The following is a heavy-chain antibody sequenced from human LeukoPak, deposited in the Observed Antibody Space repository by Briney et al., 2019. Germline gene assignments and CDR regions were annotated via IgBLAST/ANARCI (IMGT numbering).Heavy chain of an antibody. Sequence: PGRSLRLSCAASGLTFSSYAMSWVRQAPGKGLEWVANIKQDGSEKYYVDSVKGRFTISRDNAKNSLYLQMNSLRAEDTAVYYCARDRDFWSDYFGYDYWGQGTLVTVSS. CDR3: ARDRDFWSDYFGYDY. CDR2: IKQDGSEK. D-gene: IGHD3-3*01. V-gene: IGHV3-7*01. CDR1: GLTFSSYA. J-gene: IGHJ4*02.